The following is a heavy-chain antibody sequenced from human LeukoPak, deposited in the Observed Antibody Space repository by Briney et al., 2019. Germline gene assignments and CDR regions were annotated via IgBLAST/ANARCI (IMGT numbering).Heavy chain of an antibody. D-gene: IGHD3-9*01. J-gene: IGHJ6*02. V-gene: IGHV4-4*07. Sequence: PSETLSLTCTVSGGSISSYYWSWIRQPAGKGLEWIGRIYTSGSTNYNPSLKSRVTMSVDTSKNQFSLKLSSVTAADTAVYYCARDRLPNYDILTGYVGPLYYYGMDVWGQGTTVTVSS. CDR2: IYTSGST. CDR3: ARDRLPNYDILTGYVGPLYYYGMDV. CDR1: GGSISSYY.